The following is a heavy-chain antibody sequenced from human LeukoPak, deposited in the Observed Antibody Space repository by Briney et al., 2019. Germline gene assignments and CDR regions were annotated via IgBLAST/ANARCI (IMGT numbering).Heavy chain of an antibody. Sequence: SETLSLTCAVYGGSFSGYYWSWMRQPPGEGLEWSGEINYSGNTNYNPPLKSRLTISVDTSKNQFSLQLSSVTAADTAVYYCARLRIPRAPYYYYYLDVWGKGTTVTVSS. CDR2: INYSGNT. CDR1: GGSFSGYY. V-gene: IGHV4-34*01. J-gene: IGHJ6*03. CDR3: ARLRIPRAPYYYYYLDV.